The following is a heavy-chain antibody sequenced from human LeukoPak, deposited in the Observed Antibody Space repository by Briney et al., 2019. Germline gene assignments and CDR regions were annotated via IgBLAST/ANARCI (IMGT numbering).Heavy chain of an antibody. D-gene: IGHD1-26*01. CDR3: ARDSISGSYVHYDN. CDR1: GYTFSSYY. V-gene: IGHV7-4-1*02. CDR2: INTNTGNP. J-gene: IGHJ4*02. Sequence: GASVKVSCKASGYTFSSYYMFWVRQAPGQGLEWMGWINTNTGNPTYAQGFTGRFVFSLDTSVSTAYLQINSLKAEDTAVYYCARDSISGSYVHYDNWGQGTLVTVSS.